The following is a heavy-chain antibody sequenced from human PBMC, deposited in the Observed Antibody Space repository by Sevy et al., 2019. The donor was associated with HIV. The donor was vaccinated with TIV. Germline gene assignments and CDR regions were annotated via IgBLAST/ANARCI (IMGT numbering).Heavy chain of an antibody. CDR1: GFTVSSYG. Sequence: GGSLRLSCAASGFTVSSYGMHWVRQAPGKGLEWVAVISYDGSNKYYADSVKGRFTISRDNSKNTLYLQMNSLRAEDTAVYYCAKDYGDYKLYYGMDVWGQGTTVTVSS. CDR3: AKDYGDYKLYYGMDV. V-gene: IGHV3-30*18. D-gene: IGHD4-17*01. CDR2: ISYDGSNK. J-gene: IGHJ6*02.